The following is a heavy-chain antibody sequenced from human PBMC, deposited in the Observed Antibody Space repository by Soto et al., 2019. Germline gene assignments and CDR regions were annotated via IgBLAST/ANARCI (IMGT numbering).Heavy chain of an antibody. CDR3: ARVTRPAELIYFDY. D-gene: IGHD1-7*01. CDR2: IYSGDSDT. V-gene: IGHV5-51*01. Sequence: PGESLKISCNGSGYSFTSYWIGWVRQMPGKGLEWMGIIYSGDSDTRYSPSFQGQVTISADKSISTAYLQWSSLKASDTAMYYCARVTRPAELIYFDYWGQGTLVTVSS. J-gene: IGHJ4*02. CDR1: GYSFTSYW.